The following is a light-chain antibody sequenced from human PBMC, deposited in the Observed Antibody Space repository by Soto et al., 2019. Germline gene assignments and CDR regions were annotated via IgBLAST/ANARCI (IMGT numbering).Light chain of an antibody. V-gene: IGKV1-5*03. Sequence: DVQMTQSPSTLSASVGDRVTITCRASQNITGWLAWHQQKPGKAPRLLIYKASTFESGVPPRFSGSGYGTDFTVTSTCLQTDDFATYDYEHYNIYWTVGQGTKVEIK. CDR3: EHYNIYWT. CDR1: QNITGW. J-gene: IGKJ1*01. CDR2: KAS.